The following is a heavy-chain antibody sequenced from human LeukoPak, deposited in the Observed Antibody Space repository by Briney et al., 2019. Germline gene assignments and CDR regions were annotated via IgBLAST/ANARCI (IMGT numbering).Heavy chain of an antibody. CDR3: ASSLLWFGELVY. CDR2: ISFDGSIT. CDR1: GFIFSYYG. V-gene: IGHV3-30*03. D-gene: IGHD3-10*01. J-gene: IGHJ4*02. Sequence: PGGSLRLSCAASGFIFSYYGMHWVRQAPGKGLEWVSFISFDGSITYNADSVKGRLTISRDNSKNTVYLQMNRLRAEDTAVYYCASSLLWFGELVYWGQGTLVTVSS.